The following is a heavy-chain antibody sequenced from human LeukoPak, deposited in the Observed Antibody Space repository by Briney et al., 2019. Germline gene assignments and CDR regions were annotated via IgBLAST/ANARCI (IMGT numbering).Heavy chain of an antibody. D-gene: IGHD4-11*01. CDR1: GGSISSGGYY. CDR2: IYHSGST. J-gene: IGHJ4*02. CDR3: ARTVYSNYAHTAFDY. Sequence: PSETLSLTCTVSGGSISSGGYYWSWIRQPPGKGLEWIGYIYHSGSTYYNPSLKSRVTISVDRSKNQFSLKLSSVTAADTAVYYCARTVYSNYAHTAFDYLGQGTLVTVSS. V-gene: IGHV4-30-2*01.